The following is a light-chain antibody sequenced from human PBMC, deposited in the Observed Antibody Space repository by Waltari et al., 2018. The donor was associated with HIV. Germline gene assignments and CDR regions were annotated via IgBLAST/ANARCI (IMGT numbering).Light chain of an antibody. J-gene: IGLJ2*01. V-gene: IGLV1-44*01. CDR1: TSNIGNNY. CDR2: NNS. CDR3: AAWDDSLNGVV. Sequence: QSVLTQPPSVSAAPGQKVTISCSGGTSNIGNNYVSWYQQVPGAAPKLLISNNSQRPSGVPDRFSGSKSGTSASLAISGLQSEDDGHYYCAAWDDSLNGVVFGGGTKVTVL.